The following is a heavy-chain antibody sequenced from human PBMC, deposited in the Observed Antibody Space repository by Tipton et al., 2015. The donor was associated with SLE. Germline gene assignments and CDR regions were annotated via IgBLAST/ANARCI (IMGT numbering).Heavy chain of an antibody. Sequence: TLSLTCTVSGGSISSGSYYWGWIRQPPGKGLEWIGSVYDSGTTYYNPSLESRVTMTVDTSKTQFSLKLRSVTAADTYYYHSYIDVWGKGTTVTVSS. CDR2: VYDSGTT. CDR1: GGSISSGSYY. V-gene: IGHV4-39*07. CDR3: YIDV. J-gene: IGHJ6*03.